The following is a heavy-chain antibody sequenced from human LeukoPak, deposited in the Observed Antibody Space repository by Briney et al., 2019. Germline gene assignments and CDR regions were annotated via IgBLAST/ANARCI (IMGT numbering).Heavy chain of an antibody. V-gene: IGHV3-21*01. D-gene: IGHD6-19*01. Sequence: GGSLRLSCAASGITFSSHTMNWVRQAPGKGLEWVSSISSSGSYIYYADSVKGRFAISRDNAKNSLYLQMNSLRAEDMAVYYCARVWYSSGWYYDYWGQGTLVTVSS. CDR2: ISSSGSYI. J-gene: IGHJ4*02. CDR3: ARVWYSSGWYYDY. CDR1: GITFSSHT.